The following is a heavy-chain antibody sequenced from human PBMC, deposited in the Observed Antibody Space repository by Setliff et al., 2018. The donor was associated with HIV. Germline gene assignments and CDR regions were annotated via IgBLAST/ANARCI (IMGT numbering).Heavy chain of an antibody. CDR1: GYSFNTYG. Sequence: ASVKVSCKTSGYSFNTYGIGWMRQAPGQGLEWMGWISAYNGKTNLAQRFQGRLTVTTDSSTSTAYMELRSLRSDDSAVYFCARDWNYFASGSNPFDIWGQGTRLPSPQ. CDR2: ISAYNGKT. V-gene: IGHV1-18*01. CDR3: ARDWNYFASGSNPFDI. J-gene: IGHJ3*02. D-gene: IGHD3-10*01.